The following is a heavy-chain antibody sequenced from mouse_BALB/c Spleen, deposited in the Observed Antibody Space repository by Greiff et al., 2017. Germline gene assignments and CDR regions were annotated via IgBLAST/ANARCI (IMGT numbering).Heavy chain of an antibody. CDR3: ARHKPYYYAMDY. CDR2: INSNGGST. V-gene: IGHV5-6-2*01. Sequence: EVKLMESGGGLVKLGGSLKLSCAASGFTFSSYYMSWVRQTPEKRLELVAAINSNGGSTYYPDTVKGRFTISRDNAKNTLYLQMSSLKSEDTALYYCARHKPYYYAMDYWGQGTSVTVSS. J-gene: IGHJ4*01. CDR1: GFTFSSYY. D-gene: IGHD6-1*01.